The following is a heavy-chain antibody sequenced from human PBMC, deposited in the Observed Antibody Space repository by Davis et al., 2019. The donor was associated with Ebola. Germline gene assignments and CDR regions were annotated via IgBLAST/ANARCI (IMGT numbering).Heavy chain of an antibody. D-gene: IGHD2-2*01. CDR1: GYTFTGYY. V-gene: IGHV1-2*02. J-gene: IGHJ6*03. Sequence: ASVKVSCKASGYTFTGYYIHWVRQAPGQGLEWMGWINPKSGGTIYAQHFQGRVTMTRDTSISTAYMELSRLRSDDTAVYYCASRGSTRFTYYYYYMDVWGKGTTVTVSS. CDR2: INPKSGGT. CDR3: ASRGSTRFTYYYYYMDV.